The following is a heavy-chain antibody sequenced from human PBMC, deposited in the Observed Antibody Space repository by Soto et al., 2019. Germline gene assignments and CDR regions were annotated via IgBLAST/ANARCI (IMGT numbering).Heavy chain of an antibody. J-gene: IGHJ4*02. D-gene: IGHD6-13*01. Sequence: QVQLVESGGGVVQPGRSLRLSCAASGFTFSTYAMHWVRQAPGKGLEWVAVISYDGNNKYYADSVKGRCTISRDNSKNTLYVQMSSLRADDTAVYYCARVPRDSSTWSFDYWGQGTLVTVPS. CDR3: ARVPRDSSTWSFDY. CDR1: GFTFSTYA. V-gene: IGHV3-30-3*01. CDR2: ISYDGNNK.